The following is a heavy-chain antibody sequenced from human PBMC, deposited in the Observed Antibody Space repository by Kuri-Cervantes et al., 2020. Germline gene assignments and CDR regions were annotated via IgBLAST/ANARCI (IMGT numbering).Heavy chain of an antibody. CDR2: IYYSGST. D-gene: IGHD3-3*01. V-gene: IGHV4-39*01. CDR3: ARHYDFWSGYYDY. Sequence: SETLSLTCTVSGGSISSSSYYWGWIRQPPGKGLGWIGSIYYSGSTYYNPSLKSRVTISVDTSKNQFSLKLSSVTAADTAVYYCARHYDFWSGYYDYWGQGTLVTDSS. J-gene: IGHJ4*02. CDR1: GGSISSSSYY.